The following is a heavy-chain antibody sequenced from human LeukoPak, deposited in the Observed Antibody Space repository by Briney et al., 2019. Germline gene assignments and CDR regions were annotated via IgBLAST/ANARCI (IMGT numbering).Heavy chain of an antibody. CDR2: ISGSGGST. Sequence: GGSLRLSCAASGFTFSSYAMSWVRQAPGKGLEWVSAISGSGGSTYYADSVKGRFAISRDNSKNTLYLQMNSLRAEDTAVYYCAKDVYGDYGGLDYWGQGTLVTVSS. J-gene: IGHJ4*02. V-gene: IGHV3-23*01. CDR3: AKDVYGDYGGLDY. CDR1: GFTFSSYA. D-gene: IGHD4-17*01.